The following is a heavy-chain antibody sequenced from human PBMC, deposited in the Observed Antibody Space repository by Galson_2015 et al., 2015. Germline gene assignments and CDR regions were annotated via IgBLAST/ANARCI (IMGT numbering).Heavy chain of an antibody. D-gene: IGHD6-6*01. CDR3: ARGWGSSSLRYYYYYMDV. CDR1: GGSFSGYY. Sequence: ETLSLTCAVYGGSFSGYYWSWIRQPPGKGLEWIGEINHSGSTNYNPSLKSRVTISVDTSKNQFSLKLSSVTAADTAVYYCARGWGSSSLRYYYYYMDVWGKGTTVTVSS. J-gene: IGHJ6*03. V-gene: IGHV4-34*01. CDR2: INHSGST.